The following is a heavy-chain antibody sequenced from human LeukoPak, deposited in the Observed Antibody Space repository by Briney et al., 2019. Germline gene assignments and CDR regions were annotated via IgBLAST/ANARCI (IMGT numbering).Heavy chain of an antibody. CDR1: GFTFSSYW. J-gene: IGHJ4*02. CDR2: ISSASNYI. CDR3: ARHYYFDSGAYYSREFDY. Sequence: GGSLRLSCAASGFTFSSYWMHWVRQAPGKGLVWVSSISSASNYIYYADSVKGRFTISRDNAKNSLYLQMNSLRAEDTAVYYCARHYYFDSGAYYSREFDYWGQGTLVTVSS. V-gene: IGHV3-21*01. D-gene: IGHD3-22*01.